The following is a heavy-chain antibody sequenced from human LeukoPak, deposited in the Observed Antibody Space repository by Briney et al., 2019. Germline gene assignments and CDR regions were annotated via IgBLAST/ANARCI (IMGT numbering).Heavy chain of an antibody. J-gene: IGHJ6*03. V-gene: IGHV1-18*01. Sequence: ASVKVSCKASGYTFTNYGINWVRQAPGQGLEWMGWISAYNGKTNYTQKLQGRVTMTRDTSTSTVYMELSSLRSEDTAVYYCARGVGSSRSYMDVWGKGTTVTISS. CDR3: ARGVGSSRSYMDV. CDR2: ISAYNGKT. CDR1: GYTFTNYG. D-gene: IGHD6-13*01.